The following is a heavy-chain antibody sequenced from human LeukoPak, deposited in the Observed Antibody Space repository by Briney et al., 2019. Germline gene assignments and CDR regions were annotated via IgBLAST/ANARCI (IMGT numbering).Heavy chain of an antibody. V-gene: IGHV1-18*01. CDR2: ISAYNGNT. D-gene: IGHD2-15*01. Sequence: GASVKVSCKASGYTFTSYGISWVRQAPGQGLEWMGWISAYNGNTNYAQKLQGRVTMTTDTSTSTAYMELRSLRSDDPAVYYCARVHCSGGSCYPSRYFQHWGQGTLVTVSS. CDR1: GYTFTSYG. J-gene: IGHJ1*01. CDR3: ARVHCSGGSCYPSRYFQH.